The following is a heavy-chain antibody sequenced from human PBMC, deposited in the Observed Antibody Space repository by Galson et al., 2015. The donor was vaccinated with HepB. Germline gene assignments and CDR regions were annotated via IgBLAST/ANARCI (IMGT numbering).Heavy chain of an antibody. V-gene: IGHV1-18*01. D-gene: IGHD4-17*01. Sequence: CKASGYTFTTYGITWVRQAPGQGLEWMGWISTYSINTNYAQKLQGRVAMTTDTSTNTAYMDLRSLRSDDTAVYYCAKMGDYGDSFDYWGQGTLVTVSS. CDR2: ISTYSINT. CDR3: AKMGDYGDSFDY. J-gene: IGHJ4*02. CDR1: GYTFTTYG.